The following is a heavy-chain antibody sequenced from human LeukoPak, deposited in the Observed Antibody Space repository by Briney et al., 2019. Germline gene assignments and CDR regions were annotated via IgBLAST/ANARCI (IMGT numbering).Heavy chain of an antibody. V-gene: IGHV5-51*01. CDR2: IYPDDSDT. Sequence: EESLKISCQASGYSFTTDWIGWVRQMPGKGLEWMGIIYPDDSDTRYSPSFQGHVTISADKSINTAYLQWNSLKASDTAMYYCARDVGRWFDPWGQGTLVTVSS. D-gene: IGHD3/OR15-3a*01. J-gene: IGHJ5*02. CDR3: ARDVGRWFDP. CDR1: GYSFTTDW.